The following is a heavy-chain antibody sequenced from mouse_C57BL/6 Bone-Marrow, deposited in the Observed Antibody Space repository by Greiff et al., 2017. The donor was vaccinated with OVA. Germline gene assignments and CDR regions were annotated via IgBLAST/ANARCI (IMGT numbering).Heavy chain of an antibody. CDR3: ARDYYGSSPHWYFDV. CDR2: ISYDGSN. D-gene: IGHD1-1*01. V-gene: IGHV3-6*01. J-gene: IGHJ1*03. Sequence: EVKLMESGPGLVKPSQSLSLTCSVTGYSFTSGYYWNWIRQFPGNQLEWMGYISYDGSNNYNPSLKNRISITRDTSKNQFFLKLNAVTTEDTATYYCARDYYGSSPHWYFDVWGTGTTVTVSS. CDR1: GYSFTSGYY.